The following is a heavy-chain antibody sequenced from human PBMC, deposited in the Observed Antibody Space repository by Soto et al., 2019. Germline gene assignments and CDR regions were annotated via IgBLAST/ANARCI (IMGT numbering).Heavy chain of an antibody. CDR2: IRSKTYGGTT. J-gene: IGHJ6*02. CDR3: SKIRGTTSNYSYYGMDV. CDR1: GFTLGDYA. D-gene: IGHD3-16*01. V-gene: IGHV3-49*05. Sequence: EVQLVESGGGLVKPGRSLRLSCTASGFTLGDYAMSWFRQAPGKGLEWVGFIRSKTYGGTTEYAASVKGRFTISRDDSKSIAHLQMNSLKTEDTAVYYCSKIRGTTSNYSYYGMDVWGRGTTVTVSS.